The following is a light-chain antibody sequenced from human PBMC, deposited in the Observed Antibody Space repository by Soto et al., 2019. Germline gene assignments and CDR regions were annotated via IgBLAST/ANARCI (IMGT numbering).Light chain of an antibody. V-gene: IGKV3-20*01. CDR1: QSVGGSY. J-gene: IGKJ1*01. CDR3: QQYGISPQT. CDR2: AAT. Sequence: EIVLTQSPDTLSLTPGERVTLSFGASQSVGGSYVAWHQQKPGQAPRLLVYAATRRATGIPDRFSGSGSGSDFTLIISRLELEDFAVYFCQQYGISPQTFGHGTKVDI.